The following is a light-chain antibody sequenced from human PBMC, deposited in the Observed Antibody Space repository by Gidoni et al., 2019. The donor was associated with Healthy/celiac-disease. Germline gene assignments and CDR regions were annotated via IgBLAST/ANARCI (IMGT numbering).Light chain of an antibody. J-gene: IGLJ2*01. CDR1: SSDVGGYNY. CDR2: DVS. V-gene: IGLV2-14*03. Sequence: QSALTQPAYVSGSPGQSITISCTGTSSDVGGYNYVSWYQQHPGKAPKLMIYDVSNRPSGVSNRFSGSKSGNTASLTISGLQAEDEADYYCSSYTSSGVVFGGGTKLTVL. CDR3: SSYTSSGVV.